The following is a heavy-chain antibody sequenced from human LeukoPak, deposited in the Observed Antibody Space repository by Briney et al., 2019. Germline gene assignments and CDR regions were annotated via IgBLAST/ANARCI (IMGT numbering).Heavy chain of an antibody. CDR2: IKPDGSEK. J-gene: IGHJ4*02. CDR3: ARREGVSHSLPFDY. Sequence: GGSLRLSCAAPGFTFSNYWMNWVRQAPGKGLEWVANIKPDGSEKYYVDSVKGRFTISRDNAKNSLYLQMNRLRVDDTAVYYCARREGVSHSLPFDYWGQGTLVTVSS. V-gene: IGHV3-7*05. CDR1: GFTFSNYW. D-gene: IGHD2-15*01.